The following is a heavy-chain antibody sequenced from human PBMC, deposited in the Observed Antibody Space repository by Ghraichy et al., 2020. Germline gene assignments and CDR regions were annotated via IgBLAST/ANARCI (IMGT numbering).Heavy chain of an antibody. CDR3: ARVRGRIPLFDL. J-gene: IGHJ4*02. V-gene: IGHV4-31*03. Sequence: SLNISCNVSGDAINGGGYYWAWLRRHAGKGLEWIGHIYHSGNTYYNPSLKSRIGLSVDTSRNQFSLEMSSVTAADTAVYFCARVRGRIPLFDLWGRGTLVTVSS. CDR2: IYHSGNT. D-gene: IGHD3-10*01. CDR1: GDAINGGGYY.